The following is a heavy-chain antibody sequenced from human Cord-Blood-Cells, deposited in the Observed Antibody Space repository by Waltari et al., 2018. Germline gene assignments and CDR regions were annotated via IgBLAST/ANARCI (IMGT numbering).Heavy chain of an antibody. Sequence: QVQLVQSGAEVKKPGASVKVSCKSSGYTFTGYYMHWVRQAPGQGLEWMGWINPNRGGTNYAQKVQGRVTMTSDTSISTAYMELSRLRSDDTAVYYCARDPSLGIGAFDIWGQGTMVTVSS. V-gene: IGHV1-2*02. CDR2: INPNRGGT. J-gene: IGHJ3*02. D-gene: IGHD7-27*01. CDR1: GYTFTGYY. CDR3: ARDPSLGIGAFDI.